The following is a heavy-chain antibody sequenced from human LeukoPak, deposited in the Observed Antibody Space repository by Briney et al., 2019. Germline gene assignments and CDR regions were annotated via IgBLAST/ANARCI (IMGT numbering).Heavy chain of an antibody. D-gene: IGHD4-23*01. Sequence: PGGSLRLSCATSAFTFSNAWMSWARQAPGKGLEWVGRIKSKTDGGTTDYAAPVKGRFTISRDDSQNTLYLQMNSLKTEDTAVYYCTTTSETTVVTTDYWGQGTLVTVSS. J-gene: IGHJ4*02. V-gene: IGHV3-15*01. CDR2: IKSKTDGGTT. CDR1: AFTFSNAW. CDR3: TTTSETTVVTTDY.